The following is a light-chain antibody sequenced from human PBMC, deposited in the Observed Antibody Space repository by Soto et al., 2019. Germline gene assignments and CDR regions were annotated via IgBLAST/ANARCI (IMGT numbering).Light chain of an antibody. CDR3: QQYDSLPPWT. Sequence: DIVLTQSPGIMYLSPGERATLSCRASKTVGRSFLAWYQQKPGQSPRLLIFGTSIRATGIPDRFSGGGSGADFTLTISRLDREDFAVYYCQQYDSLPPWTFGQGTRVEVK. V-gene: IGKV3-20*01. CDR1: KTVGRSF. CDR2: GTS. J-gene: IGKJ1*01.